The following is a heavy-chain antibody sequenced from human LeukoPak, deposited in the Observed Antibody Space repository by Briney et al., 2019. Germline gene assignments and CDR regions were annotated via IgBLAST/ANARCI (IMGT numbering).Heavy chain of an antibody. D-gene: IGHD3-10*02. V-gene: IGHV3-48*03. CDR3: AELGITMIGGV. J-gene: IGHJ6*04. CDR2: ISSSGSTI. CDR1: GFTFSSYE. Sequence: GGSLRLSCAASGFTFSSYEMNWVRQAPGKGLEWVSYISSSGSTIYYADSVKGRFTISRDNAKNSLYLQRNSLSAEATAVYYCAELGITMIGGVWGKGTTVTISS.